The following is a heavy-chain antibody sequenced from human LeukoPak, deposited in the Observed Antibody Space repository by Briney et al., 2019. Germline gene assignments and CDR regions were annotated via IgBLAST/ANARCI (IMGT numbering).Heavy chain of an antibody. CDR3: ARDHLGDQGDY. CDR2: INPNSGGT. Sequence: ASVKVSCKASGYSFTGYYMHWVRQAPGQGLEWMGWINPNSGGTNYAQKLQGRVTMTTDTSTSTAYMELRSLRSDDTAVYYCARDHLGDQGDYWGQGTLVTVSS. V-gene: IGHV1-2*02. D-gene: IGHD2-21*01. J-gene: IGHJ4*02. CDR1: GYSFTGYY.